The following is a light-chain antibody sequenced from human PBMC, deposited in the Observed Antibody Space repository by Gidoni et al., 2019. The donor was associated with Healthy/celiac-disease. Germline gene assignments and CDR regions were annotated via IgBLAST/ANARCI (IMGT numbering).Light chain of an antibody. CDR3: GTWDSSLSAVV. CDR1: NSNIGNNY. J-gene: IGLJ2*01. Sequence: QSVLTQPPSVSAAPGQKVTISCSGSNSNIGNNYVSWYQQLPGTAPKLLIYDNNTRPSGIPDRFSGSKSGTSATLGITGLQTGDEADYYCGTWDSSLSAVVFGGGTKLTVL. V-gene: IGLV1-51*01. CDR2: DNN.